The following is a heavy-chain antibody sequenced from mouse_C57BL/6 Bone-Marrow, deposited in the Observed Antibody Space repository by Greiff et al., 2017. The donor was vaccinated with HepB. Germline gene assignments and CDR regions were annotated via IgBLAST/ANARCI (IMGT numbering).Heavy chain of an antibody. D-gene: IGHD2-3*01. V-gene: IGHV5-16*01. CDR2: INYDGCST. CDR1: GFTFRDYY. Sequence: EVQRVESEGGLVQPGSSMKLSCTASGFTFRDYYLAWVRQVPEKGLEWVANINYDGCSTYYLDSLKSRFIISRDNAKNILYLQMSSLKSEDTATYYCARVSYDGPLDYWGQGTTLTVSS. J-gene: IGHJ2*01. CDR3: ARVSYDGPLDY.